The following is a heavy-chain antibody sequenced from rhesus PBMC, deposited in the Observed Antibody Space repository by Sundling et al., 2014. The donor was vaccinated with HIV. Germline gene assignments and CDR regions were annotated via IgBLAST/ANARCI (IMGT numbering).Heavy chain of an antibody. CDR1: GYIFTDYY. J-gene: IGHJ6*01. D-gene: IGHD6-25*01. CDR3: ARGQRQLSLYFGLNS. Sequence: QVHLVQSGAEVKNPGSSVKVSCKATGYIFTDYYMYWVRQTPRQGLEWMGWINPYNGNTKYAQKFQGRVTMTRDKSTSTAYMELSSLRSEDTAVYYCARGQRQLSLYFGLNSWGQGVVVTVSS. CDR2: INPYNGNT. V-gene: IGHV1S2*01.